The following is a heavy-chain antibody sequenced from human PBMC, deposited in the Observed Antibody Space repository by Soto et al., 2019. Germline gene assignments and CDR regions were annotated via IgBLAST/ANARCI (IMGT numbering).Heavy chain of an antibody. Sequence: GGSLRLSCEASGFTFSNAWMSWVRQAPGKGLEWVGRIKSKTDGGTIDYAAPAKGRFTISRDDSKNTLYLQMNSLKTEDTAVYYCTTLYDILTGYPYRLDYWGQGTLVTGSS. CDR1: GFTFSNAW. CDR2: IKSKTDGGTI. V-gene: IGHV3-15*01. CDR3: TTLYDILTGYPYRLDY. J-gene: IGHJ4*02. D-gene: IGHD3-9*01.